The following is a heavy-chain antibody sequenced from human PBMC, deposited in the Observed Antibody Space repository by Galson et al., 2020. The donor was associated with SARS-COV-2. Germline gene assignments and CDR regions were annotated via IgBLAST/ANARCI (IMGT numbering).Heavy chain of an antibody. CDR2: IHSSGRA. J-gene: IGHJ4*02. CDR1: GGSIINYY. CDR3: ARYTETYYSY. V-gene: IGHV4-59*13. D-gene: IGHD1-26*01. Sequence: SETLSLTCTVSGGSIINYYWSWIRQPPGRGLEWIGYIHSSGRAKYNPSLKSRVTMSVDTPENHFSLKLTSVTATDTAVYYCARYTETYYSYWGQGSLVTVSS.